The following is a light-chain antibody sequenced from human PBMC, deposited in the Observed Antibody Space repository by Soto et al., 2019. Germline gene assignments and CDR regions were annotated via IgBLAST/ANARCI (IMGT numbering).Light chain of an antibody. CDR2: EDK. V-gene: IGLV6-57*02. CDR1: SSNIGNNA. J-gene: IGLJ2*01. Sequence: LTQPPSVSEAPRQRVTISCSGSSSNIGNNAVNWYQQLPGKAPTTVIYEDKQRPSGVPDRFSGSTDGSSNSASLTISGLQTEDEADYYCQSYDSSSVVFGGGTKLTVL. CDR3: QSYDSSSVV.